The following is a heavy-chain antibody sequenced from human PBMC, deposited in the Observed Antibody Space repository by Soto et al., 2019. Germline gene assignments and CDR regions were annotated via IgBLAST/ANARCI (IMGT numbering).Heavy chain of an antibody. V-gene: IGHV1-69*01. CDR3: ARDRIAGSKYYYGMDV. CDR2: IIPIFGTE. CDR1: GGTFSSYA. Sequence: QVQLVQSGAEVKKPGSSVRVSCKASGGTFSSYAISWVRQAPGQGLEWMGGIIPIFGTENDEQKFQGRVTITADESTSTAYMELSSLRSEDTAVDYCARDRIAGSKYYYGMDVWGQGTTVTVSS. D-gene: IGHD6-13*01. J-gene: IGHJ6*02.